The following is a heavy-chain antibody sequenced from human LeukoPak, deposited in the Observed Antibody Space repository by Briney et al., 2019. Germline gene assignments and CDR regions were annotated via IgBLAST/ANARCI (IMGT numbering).Heavy chain of an antibody. J-gene: IGHJ4*02. D-gene: IGHD3-3*01. Sequence: PSETLSLTCTVSGGSISSGSYYRSWIRQPAGKGLEWIGRIYTSGSTNYNPSLKSRVTISVDTSKNQFSLKLSSATAADTAVYYCARDRNDSWSGYYRYWGQGTLVTVSS. CDR1: GGSISSGSYY. CDR2: IYTSGST. V-gene: IGHV4-61*02. CDR3: ARDRNDSWSGYYRY.